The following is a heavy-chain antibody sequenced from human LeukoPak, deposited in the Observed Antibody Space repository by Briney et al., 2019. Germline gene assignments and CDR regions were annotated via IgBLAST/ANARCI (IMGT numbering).Heavy chain of an antibody. CDR3: AKSNGYGLVDI. J-gene: IGHJ3*02. D-gene: IGHD3-10*01. Sequence: SETLSLTCAVSGYSIRSSNWWGWIRQPPGKGLEWIGYIYYDGSIYYNPSLRSRVTMSVDTSKNQFSLRLNSVTAVDTAVYYCAKSNGYGLVDIWGQGTMVTVSS. CDR2: IYYDGSI. V-gene: IGHV4-28*05. CDR1: GYSIRSSNW.